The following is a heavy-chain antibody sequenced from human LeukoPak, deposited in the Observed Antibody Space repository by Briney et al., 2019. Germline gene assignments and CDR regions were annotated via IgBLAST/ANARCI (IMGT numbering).Heavy chain of an antibody. CDR2: IFTSGNT. D-gene: IGHD2-21*02. V-gene: IGHV4-31*03. CDR3: ARATLRGDPFDF. J-gene: IGHJ4*02. CDR1: GDTLNSGNYY. Sequence: SETLSLTCTVSGDTLNSGNYYWTWIRQHPGKGLEWIGYIFTSGNTYYNPSLKGRLLTSVDTSKSQFSLRLTSVTAADTAVYYCARATLRGDPFDFWGQGIQVTVSS.